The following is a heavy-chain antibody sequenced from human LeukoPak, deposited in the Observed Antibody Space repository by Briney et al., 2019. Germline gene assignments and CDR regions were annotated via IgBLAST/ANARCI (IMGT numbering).Heavy chain of an antibody. CDR1: GFTVSSNY. V-gene: IGHV3-53*01. J-gene: IGHJ4*02. CDR3: ARGAGYYDREYYFDY. CDR2: IYSGGST. D-gene: IGHD3-22*01. Sequence: SGGSLRLSCAASGFTVSSNYMSWVRQAPGKGLEWVSVIYSGGSTYYADSVKGRFTISRDNSKNTLYLQMNSLGAEDTAVYYCARGAGYYDREYYFDYWGQGTLVTVSS.